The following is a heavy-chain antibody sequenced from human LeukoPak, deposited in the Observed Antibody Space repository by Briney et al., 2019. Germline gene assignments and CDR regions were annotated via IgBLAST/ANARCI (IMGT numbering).Heavy chain of an antibody. D-gene: IGHD2/OR15-2a*01. Sequence: GGSLRLSCAASGFTFDDYTMYWVRQAPGKGLEWVSVITWDAGSTYYADSVKGRFTISRDNAKNSLFLQMNSLRAEDTAVYYCARSPTFRGWFDPWGQGTLVTVSS. V-gene: IGHV3-43*01. CDR2: ITWDAGST. CDR3: ARSPTFRGWFDP. CDR1: GFTFDDYT. J-gene: IGHJ5*02.